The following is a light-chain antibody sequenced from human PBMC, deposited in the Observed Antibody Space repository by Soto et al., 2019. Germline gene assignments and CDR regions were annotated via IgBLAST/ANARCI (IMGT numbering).Light chain of an antibody. V-gene: IGKV2-30*01. CDR2: KVS. CDR1: QDLVYSDGHTY. Sequence: DVVMTQSPLFLPVTLGQPASISCRSSQDLVYSDGHTYLNWYQQRPGQSPRRLIYKVSNRDSGVPDRFSGSGSGSDFTLKISRVEPEDVATYYCMQGGHWPWTFGQGTKVEIK. J-gene: IGKJ1*01. CDR3: MQGGHWPWT.